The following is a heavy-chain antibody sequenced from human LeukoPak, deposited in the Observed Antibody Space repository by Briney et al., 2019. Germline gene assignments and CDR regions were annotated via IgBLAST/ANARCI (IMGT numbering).Heavy chain of an antibody. D-gene: IGHD3-9*01. V-gene: IGHV3-21*01. CDR1: GFTFNSYA. Sequence: TGGSLRLSCAASGFTFNSYAMSWVRQAPGKGLEWVSSISSSSSYIYYADSVKGRFTISRDNAKNSLYLQMNSLRAEDTAVYYCAKTVFEYYYYYMDVWGKGTTVTVSS. J-gene: IGHJ6*03. CDR3: AKTVFEYYYYYMDV. CDR2: ISSSSSYI.